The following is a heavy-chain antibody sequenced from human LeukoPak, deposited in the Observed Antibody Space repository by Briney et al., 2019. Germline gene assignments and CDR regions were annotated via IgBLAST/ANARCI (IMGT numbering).Heavy chain of an antibody. CDR1: GFTFSSYG. J-gene: IGHJ3*01. Sequence: GGSLRLSCAASGFTFSSYGMHWVRQAPGKGLEWVAVISYDGSNENYADSVKGRFTISRDNSKNSLYLQMNSLRTEDTALYYCAKEGDGYHWGQGTMVTVSS. CDR3: AKEGDGYH. V-gene: IGHV3-30*18. D-gene: IGHD5-24*01. CDR2: ISYDGSNE.